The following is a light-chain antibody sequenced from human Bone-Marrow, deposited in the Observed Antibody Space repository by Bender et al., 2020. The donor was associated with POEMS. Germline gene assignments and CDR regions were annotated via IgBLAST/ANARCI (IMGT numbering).Light chain of an antibody. V-gene: IGLV2-14*02. J-gene: IGLJ3*02. CDR2: DVN. CDR3: GTWDSSLSAGV. Sequence: QSALTQPASVSGSPGQSITISCTGTSSDVGSYNRVSWYQQHPGKAPKLMIFDVNNRPSGISNRFSGSKSGNTASLTISGLQAEDEADYYCGTWDSSLSAGVFGGGTKLTVL. CDR1: SSDVGSYNR.